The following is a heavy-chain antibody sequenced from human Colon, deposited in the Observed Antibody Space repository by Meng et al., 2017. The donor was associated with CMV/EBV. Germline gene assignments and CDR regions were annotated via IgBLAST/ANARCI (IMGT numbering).Heavy chain of an antibody. D-gene: IGHD3-10*01. CDR2: ISTSGSTV. CDR3: ARGNTGGDFYFFGLDL. V-gene: IGHV3-11*01. Sequence: GESLKISSSASRFPLSGYYIMWIRQAPGKGLQYVAYISTSGSTVYYADSVMGRLTISRDNINNVVTLHMTSLRGDDAGVYYCARGNTGGDFYFFGLDLWGQGTTVTVSS. CDR1: RFPLSGYY. J-gene: IGHJ6*02.